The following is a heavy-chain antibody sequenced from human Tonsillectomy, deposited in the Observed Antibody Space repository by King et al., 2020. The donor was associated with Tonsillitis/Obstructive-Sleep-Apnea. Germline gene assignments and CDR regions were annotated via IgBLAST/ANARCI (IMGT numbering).Heavy chain of an antibody. CDR1: GYTFTSYY. CDR2: INPSGGST. CDR3: ARAGGYGGGYNWLDP. Sequence: VQLVESGAEVKKPGASVKVSCKASGYTFTSYYMHWVRQAPGQGLEWMGIINPSGGSTRYAQKFQGRVTMTRDTSTSTVYMELSSLRSEDTAVYYCARAGGYGGGYNWLDPWGQGTLVTVSS. D-gene: IGHD5-18*01. V-gene: IGHV1-46*01. J-gene: IGHJ5*02.